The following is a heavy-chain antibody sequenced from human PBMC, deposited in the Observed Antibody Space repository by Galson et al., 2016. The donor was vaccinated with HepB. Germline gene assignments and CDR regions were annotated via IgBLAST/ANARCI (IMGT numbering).Heavy chain of an antibody. V-gene: IGHV3-48*03. CDR3: ATSSPSSQPAN. CDR2: ISSSGSTI. J-gene: IGHJ4*02. Sequence: SLRLSCAASGFTFSSYEMNWVRQAPGKGLEWVSYISSSGSTIYYADSVKGRFTISRDNAKNSLYLQMNSLRAEDTAVYYCATSSPSSQPANWGQGTLVTVSS. CDR1: GFTFSSYE. D-gene: IGHD2-2*01.